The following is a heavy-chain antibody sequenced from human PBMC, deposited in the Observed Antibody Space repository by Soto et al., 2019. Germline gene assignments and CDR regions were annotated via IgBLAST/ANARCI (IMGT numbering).Heavy chain of an antibody. D-gene: IGHD5-18*01. CDR2: IIPIFGTA. V-gene: IGHV1-69*13. CDR1: GGTFSSYA. Sequence: GASVKVSCKASGGTFSSYAISWVRQAPGQGLEWMGGIIPIFGTANYAQKFQGRVTITADESTSTAYMELSSLRSEDTAVYYCAREPREYSYGPSGYYYYGMDVWGQGTTVTVSS. CDR3: AREPREYSYGPSGYYYYGMDV. J-gene: IGHJ6*02.